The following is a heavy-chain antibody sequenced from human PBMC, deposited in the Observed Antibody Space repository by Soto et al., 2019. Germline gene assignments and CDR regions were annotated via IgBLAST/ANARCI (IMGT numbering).Heavy chain of an antibody. V-gene: IGHV3-74*01. D-gene: IGHD5-12*01. J-gene: IGHJ5*02. CDR3: ATVATHSYNRLDP. CDR1: GFTFNTYW. Sequence: EVQLVESGGTLVQPGGSLRLSCAASGFTFNTYWMHWVRHAPGKGLVWVSRINSDGTKTTYADPVKGRFTITRDNAKNTVYLEMSSLRAEDTAVYYCATVATHSYNRLDPWGQGTLVTVSS. CDR2: INSDGTKT.